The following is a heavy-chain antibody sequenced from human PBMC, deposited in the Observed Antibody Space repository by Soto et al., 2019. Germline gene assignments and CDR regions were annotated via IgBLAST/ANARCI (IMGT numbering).Heavy chain of an antibody. CDR3: ARESYYYDSSTFDI. CDR2: ISRSSRTI. V-gene: IGHV3-48*02. J-gene: IGHJ3*02. Sequence: QAGGSLRLSCAASGFTFSSYIMNWVRQAPGKGLEWVSYISRSSRTIYYADSVKGRFTISRDNAKNSLYLQMNSLRDEDTSVYYCARESYYYDSSTFDIWGQGTMVTVSS. D-gene: IGHD3-22*01. CDR1: GFTFSSYI.